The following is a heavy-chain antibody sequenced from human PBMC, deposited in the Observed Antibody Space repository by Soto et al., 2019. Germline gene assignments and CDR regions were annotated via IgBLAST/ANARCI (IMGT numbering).Heavy chain of an antibody. CDR3: ARVHFWSGLPSHFDY. CDR1: GGSISSYY. CDR2: IYTSGST. Sequence: PSETLSLTCTVSGGSISSYYWSWIRQPAGEGLEWIGRIYTSGSTNYNPSLKSRVTMSVDTSKNQFSLKLSSVTAADTAVYYCARVHFWSGLPSHFDYWGQGTLVTVSS. V-gene: IGHV4-4*07. D-gene: IGHD3-3*02. J-gene: IGHJ4*02.